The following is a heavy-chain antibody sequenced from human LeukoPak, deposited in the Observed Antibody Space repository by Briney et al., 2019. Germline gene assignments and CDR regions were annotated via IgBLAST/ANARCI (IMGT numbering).Heavy chain of an antibody. Sequence: ASVKVSCKASGYTFTSYAMNWLRQAPGQGLEWMGCINTNTGNPTYAQGFTGRFVFSLDTSVSTAYLQISSLKAEDTAVYYCARIGYCSVGSCLAGIWGQRTMVTVSS. CDR3: ARIGYCSVGSCLAGI. V-gene: IGHV7-4-1*02. J-gene: IGHJ3*02. D-gene: IGHD2-15*01. CDR1: GYTFTSYA. CDR2: INTNTGNP.